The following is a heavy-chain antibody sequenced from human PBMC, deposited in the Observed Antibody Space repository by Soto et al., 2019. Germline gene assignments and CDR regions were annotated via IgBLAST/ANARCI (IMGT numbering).Heavy chain of an antibody. V-gene: IGHV3-74*03. CDR2: LNTDGCGA. J-gene: IGHJ4*02. D-gene: IGHD3-16*01. Sequence: PGVALRLSCAAAVCTFSRDGRHWVRQAPGKGLEWVAGLNTDGCGAAYADSVKGRFFISRDIARNTLSLQMNSLRADDTAVYYCARDLGGPDYWGRGTSVTSPQ. CDR1: VCTFSRDG. CDR3: ARDLGGPDY.